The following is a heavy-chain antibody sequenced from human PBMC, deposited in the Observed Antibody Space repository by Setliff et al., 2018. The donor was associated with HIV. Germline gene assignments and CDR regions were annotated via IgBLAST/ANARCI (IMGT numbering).Heavy chain of an antibody. V-gene: IGHV4-59*01. CDR1: GGSISSYY. Sequence: SETLSLTCTVSGGSISSYYWSWIRQPPGKGLEWIGYIYYGSTNYNPSLRSRVTVSVDTSKNQFSLNLSSVTAADTAVYYCARSDNFWSAESSFDYWGQGTLVTVSS. CDR3: ARSDNFWSAESSFDY. CDR2: IYYGST. J-gene: IGHJ4*02. D-gene: IGHD3-3*01.